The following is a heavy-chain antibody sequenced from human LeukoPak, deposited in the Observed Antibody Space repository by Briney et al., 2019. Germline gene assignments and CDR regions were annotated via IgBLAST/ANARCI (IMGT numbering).Heavy chain of an antibody. CDR3: ARDGPVAGVNNWFDP. D-gene: IGHD6-19*01. V-gene: IGHV3-48*01. CDR1: GFTFSDYS. J-gene: IGHJ5*02. Sequence: GGSLRLSCAASGFTFSDYSMNWVRQTPGKGLEWISYIGIDSGNTNYADSVKGRFTISGDKAKNSLYLQMNSLRVEDTAVYYCARDGPVAGVNNWFDPWGQGTLVTVSS. CDR2: IGIDSGNT.